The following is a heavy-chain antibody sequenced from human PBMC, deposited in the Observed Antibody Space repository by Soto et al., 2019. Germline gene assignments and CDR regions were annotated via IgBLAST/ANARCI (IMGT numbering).Heavy chain of an antibody. CDR3: ARDLAAGDH. D-gene: IGHD6-25*01. CDR2: INPASGST. Sequence: QVQLVQSGAEVKKPGASVKLSCRTSGYTFTHYYIHWARQAPGQGLEWLAIINPASGSTNYAQDFLGRVTLTMDTSTTTVYMELSGLRAEDTAIFYCARDLAAGDHWGQGTLVTVSS. CDR1: GYTFTHYY. V-gene: IGHV1-46*01. J-gene: IGHJ4*02.